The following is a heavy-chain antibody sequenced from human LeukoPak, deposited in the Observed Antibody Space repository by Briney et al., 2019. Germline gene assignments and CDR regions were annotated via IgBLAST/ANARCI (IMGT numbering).Heavy chain of an antibody. J-gene: IGHJ4*02. CDR1: GFTFSNAW. CDR3: TTDSFDWLDYFDY. CDR2: IKSKTDGGTT. D-gene: IGHD3-9*01. Sequence: GGSLRFSCAASGFTFSNAWMSWVRQAPGKGLEWVGRIKSKTDGGTTDYAAPVKGRFTISRDDSKNTLYLQMNSLKTEDTAVYYCTTDSFDWLDYFDYWGQGTLVTVSS. V-gene: IGHV3-15*01.